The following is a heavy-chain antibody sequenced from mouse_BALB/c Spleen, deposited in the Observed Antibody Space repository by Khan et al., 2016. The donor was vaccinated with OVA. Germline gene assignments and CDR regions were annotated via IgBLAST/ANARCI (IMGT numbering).Heavy chain of an antibody. J-gene: IGHJ4*01. D-gene: IGHD2-10*02. V-gene: IGHV5-12*02. Sequence: EVELVESGGGLVQPGGSLKLSCATSGFTFSDYYMYWFRQTPEKRLEWVAYISTGGGNTYYPDTVKGRSTISRDNAKNTLYLQMNRLKSDDTAMYYCARHGYGNVDDLDYWGQGTSVTVSS. CDR1: GFTFSDYY. CDR2: ISTGGGNT. CDR3: ARHGYGNVDDLDY.